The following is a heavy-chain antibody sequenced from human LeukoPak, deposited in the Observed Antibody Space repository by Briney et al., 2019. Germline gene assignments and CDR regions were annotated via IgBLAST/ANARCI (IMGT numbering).Heavy chain of an antibody. CDR3: ARDRWLTYYYYYGMDV. CDR1: GGSFSGYY. V-gene: IGHV4-34*01. D-gene: IGHD3-16*02. J-gene: IGHJ6*02. CDR2: IYHSGST. Sequence: SETLSLTCAVYGGSFSGYYWSWIRQPPGEGLEWIGEIYHSGSTNYNPSLKSRVTISVDKSKNQFSLKLSSVTAADTAVYYCARDRWLTYYYYYGMDVWGQGTTVTVSS.